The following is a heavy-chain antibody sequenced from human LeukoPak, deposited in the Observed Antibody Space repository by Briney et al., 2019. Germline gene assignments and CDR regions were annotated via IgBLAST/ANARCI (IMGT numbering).Heavy chain of an antibody. V-gene: IGHV3-73*01. CDR1: GFTFSGSA. CDR2: IRSTANGYAT. J-gene: IGHJ4*02. CDR3: TGNYYGSGSYADFDY. D-gene: IGHD3-10*01. Sequence: GGSLRLSCAASGFTFSGSALHWVRQASGRGLEWVGRIRSTANGYATAYAASVKGRFTISRDDSKNTAYLQMDSLKTEDTAVYYCTGNYYGSGSYADFDYWGQGTLVTVSS.